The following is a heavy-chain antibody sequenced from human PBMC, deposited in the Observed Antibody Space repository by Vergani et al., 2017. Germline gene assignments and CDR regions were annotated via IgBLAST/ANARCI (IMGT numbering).Heavy chain of an antibody. CDR1: GGTFSSYA. CDR2: IIPIFGTA. D-gene: IGHD3-10*02. V-gene: IGHV1-69*01. CDR3: ARGGDGWRITMCFPS. J-gene: IGHJ5*02. Sequence: QVQLVQSGAEVKQPGSSVKVSCKASGGTFSSYAISWVRQAPGQGLEWMGVIIPIFGTANYAQTFQGRVTITADESTSTAYMELSSLRSEDTAVYYCARGGDGWRITMCFPSWGQGTLVTVSS.